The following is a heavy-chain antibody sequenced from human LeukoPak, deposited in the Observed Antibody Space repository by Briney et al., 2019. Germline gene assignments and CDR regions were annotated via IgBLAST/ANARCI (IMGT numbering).Heavy chain of an antibody. Sequence: ASVKVSCKASGYTFTGYYMHRVRQAPGQGLEWLGWLNPNTGGTNYAQKFQGRVTMTRDTSITTAYMDLSSLGSDDTAIYYCARQYGDDRYNWFDPWGQGTLVTVSS. CDR2: LNPNTGGT. V-gene: IGHV1-2*02. CDR3: ARQYGDDRYNWFDP. D-gene: IGHD4-17*01. J-gene: IGHJ5*02. CDR1: GYTFTGYY.